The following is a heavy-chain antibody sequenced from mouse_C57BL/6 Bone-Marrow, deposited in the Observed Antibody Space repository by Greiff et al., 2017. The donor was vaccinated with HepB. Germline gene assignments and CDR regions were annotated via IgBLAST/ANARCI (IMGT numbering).Heavy chain of an antibody. D-gene: IGHD3-2*02. CDR2: INPGSGGT. CDR3: ASSGYGFAY. Sequence: VKLQESGAELVRPGTSVKVSCKASGYAFTNYLIEWVKQRPGQGLEWIGVINPGSGGTNYNEKFKGKATLTADKSSSTAYMQLSSLTSEDSAVYFCASSGYGFAYWGQGTLVTVSA. J-gene: IGHJ3*01. V-gene: IGHV1-54*01. CDR1: GYAFTNYL.